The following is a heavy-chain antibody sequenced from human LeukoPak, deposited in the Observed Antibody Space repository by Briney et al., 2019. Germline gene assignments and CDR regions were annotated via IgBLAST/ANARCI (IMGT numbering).Heavy chain of an antibody. Sequence: PGGSLRLSCAASGFTFSSYWMSWVRQAPGKGLEWVANIKQDGSEKYYVDSVKGRFTISRDNAKNSLYLQMNSLRAEDTAVYYCARAGLTYYDFWSGYPYYMDVWRKGTTVTVSS. CDR1: GFTFSSYW. D-gene: IGHD3-3*01. CDR2: IKQDGSEK. CDR3: ARAGLTYYDFWSGYPYYMDV. J-gene: IGHJ6*03. V-gene: IGHV3-7*01.